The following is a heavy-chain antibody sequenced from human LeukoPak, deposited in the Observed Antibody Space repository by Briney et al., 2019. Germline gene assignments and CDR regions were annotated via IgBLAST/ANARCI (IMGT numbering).Heavy chain of an antibody. D-gene: IGHD3-22*01. Sequence: GESLRISCKGSGYSFTSYWISWVRQMPGKGLEWMGIIYPGDSDTRYSPSFQGQVTISADKSISTAYLQWSSLKASDTAMYYCARERSYYDSSGDYWGQGTLVTVSS. CDR2: IYPGDSDT. CDR1: GYSFTSYW. J-gene: IGHJ4*02. V-gene: IGHV5-51*01. CDR3: ARERSYYDSSGDY.